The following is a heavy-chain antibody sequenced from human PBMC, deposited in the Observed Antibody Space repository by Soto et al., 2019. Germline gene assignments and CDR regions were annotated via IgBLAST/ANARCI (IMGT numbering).Heavy chain of an antibody. CDR3: ARRGSSSDFDY. V-gene: IGHV3-23*01. CDR1: GFTFSSYA. Sequence: EVQLLESGGGLVQPGGSLRLSCAASGFTFSSYAMRWVRQAPGKGLEWVSAISGSGGSTYNADSVKGRFTISRDNSKNTLYLQMNSLRAEDTAVYYCARRGSSSDFDYWGQGTLVTVSS. D-gene: IGHD6-13*01. CDR2: ISGSGGST. J-gene: IGHJ4*02.